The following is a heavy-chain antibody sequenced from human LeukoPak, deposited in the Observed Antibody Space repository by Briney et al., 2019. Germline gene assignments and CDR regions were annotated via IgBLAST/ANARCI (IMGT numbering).Heavy chain of an antibody. V-gene: IGHV3-23*01. J-gene: IGHJ6*02. CDR2: ISGSGDSS. CDR3: ATTGTRYYYYYYGMDV. D-gene: IGHD1-1*01. CDR1: GFTFSNYA. Sequence: GGSLRLSCAASGFTFSNYAMNWVRQAPLKGLEWVSTISGSGDSSSYADSAKGRFTISRDNSKNALSLQMNSLRAEDTAVYYCATTGTRYYYYYYGMDVWGQGTTVTVSS.